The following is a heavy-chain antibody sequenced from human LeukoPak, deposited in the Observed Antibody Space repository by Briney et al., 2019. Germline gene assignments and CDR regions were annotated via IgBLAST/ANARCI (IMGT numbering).Heavy chain of an antibody. V-gene: IGHV1-46*01. Sequence: ASVKVSCKASGYTFTSYYMHWVRQAPGQGLEWMGIINPRGGSTTYAQKIQGRVTMTSDTSTGTFYMQLSSLTSEDTAVYYCARDGGHYGDSDSWGQGTQVTVSA. CDR2: INPRGGST. CDR3: ARDGGHYGDSDS. CDR1: GYTFTSYY. D-gene: IGHD4-17*01. J-gene: IGHJ4*02.